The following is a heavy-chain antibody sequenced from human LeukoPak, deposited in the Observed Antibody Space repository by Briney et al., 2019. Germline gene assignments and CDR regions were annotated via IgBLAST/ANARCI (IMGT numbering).Heavy chain of an antibody. Sequence: GASVKVSCKASGYTFTSYAMNWVRQAPGQGLEWMGWINTNTGNPTYAQGFTGRFVFSLDTSVSTAYLQISSLKAEDTAVYYCARDQAPRMITFGGPRRWFDPWGQGTLVTVSS. CDR1: GYTFTSYA. CDR3: ARDQAPRMITFGGPRRWFDP. CDR2: INTNTGNP. V-gene: IGHV7-4-1*02. D-gene: IGHD3-16*01. J-gene: IGHJ5*02.